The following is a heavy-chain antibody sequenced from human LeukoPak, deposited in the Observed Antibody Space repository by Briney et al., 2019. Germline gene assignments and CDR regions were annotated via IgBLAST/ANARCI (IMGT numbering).Heavy chain of an antibody. D-gene: IGHD3-16*01. Sequence: GGSLRLSCAASGFTFSSYWMSWVRQAPGKGLEWVANIKQDGSEKYYVDSVKGRFTISRDNAKNSLYLQMNSLGAEDTAAYYCVRDLFGRDRRPFDCWGQGTLVTVSS. CDR1: GFTFSSYW. J-gene: IGHJ4*02. V-gene: IGHV3-7*01. CDR2: IKQDGSEK. CDR3: VRDLFGRDRRPFDC.